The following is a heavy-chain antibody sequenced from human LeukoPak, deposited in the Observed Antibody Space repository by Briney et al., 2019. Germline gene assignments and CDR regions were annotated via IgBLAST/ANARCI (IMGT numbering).Heavy chain of an antibody. CDR1: GGTFSSYA. D-gene: IGHD2-2*01. J-gene: IGHJ4*02. Sequence: GSSVKVSCKASGGTFSSYAISWVRQAPGQGLEWMGGIIPILGTANYAQKFQGRVTITADESTSTAYMELSSLRSEDTAVYYCARTSDCSSTSCYPNFDYWGQGTLVTVSS. CDR2: IIPILGTA. V-gene: IGHV1-69*01. CDR3: ARTSDCSSTSCYPNFDY.